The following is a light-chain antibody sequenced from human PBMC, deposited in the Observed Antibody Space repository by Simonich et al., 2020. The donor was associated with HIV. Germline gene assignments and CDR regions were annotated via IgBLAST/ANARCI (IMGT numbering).Light chain of an antibody. J-gene: IGKJ3*01. Sequence: IQLTQFPSFLSASVGDRVTITCRASQGISSYLAWYQQKPGKAPKLLIYAASTLQSGVPSRFSGSGSGTEFTLTISSLQAEDFATYYCQHLNSDPLTFGPGTKVDIK. CDR3: QHLNSDPLT. CDR1: QGISSY. CDR2: AAS. V-gene: IGKV1-9*01.